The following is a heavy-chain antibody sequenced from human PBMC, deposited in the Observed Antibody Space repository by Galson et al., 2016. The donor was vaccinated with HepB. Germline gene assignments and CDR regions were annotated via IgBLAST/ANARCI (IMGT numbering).Heavy chain of an antibody. CDR1: GFTFGSYG. V-gene: IGHV3-30*18. D-gene: IGHD3-10*01. CDR2: ISYDASKK. Sequence: SLRLSCAASGFTFGSYGMHWVRQAPGKGLEWVAVISYDASKKHYADSEKGRFTISRDKSKNPLYLQMNSLRAEDTAVYYCAKSPLMFFGELLGYFQHWGQGTLVTVSS. J-gene: IGHJ1*01. CDR3: AKSPLMFFGELLGYFQH.